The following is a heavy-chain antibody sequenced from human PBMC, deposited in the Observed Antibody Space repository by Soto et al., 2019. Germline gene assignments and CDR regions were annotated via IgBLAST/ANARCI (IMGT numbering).Heavy chain of an antibody. V-gene: IGHV3-23*01. Sequence: EVELLESGGGLVQPGGSLRLSCAASGFTFSSYAMSWVRQAPGKGLEWVSAISGSGGSTYYADSVKGRFTISRNNYKKMLHLQMNSLRAEDTAVYYCAKSGYGSGSYPEGYYYYGMDVWGQGTTVTVSS. CDR1: GFTFSSYA. J-gene: IGHJ6*02. CDR2: ISGSGGST. D-gene: IGHD3-10*01. CDR3: AKSGYGSGSYPEGYYYYGMDV.